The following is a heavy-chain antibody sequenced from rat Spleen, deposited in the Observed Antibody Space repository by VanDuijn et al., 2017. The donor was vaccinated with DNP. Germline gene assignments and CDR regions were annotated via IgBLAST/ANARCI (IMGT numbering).Heavy chain of an antibody. V-gene: IGHV2S63*01. CDR1: GFSLTDYS. J-gene: IGHJ2*01. D-gene: IGHD1-10*01. CDR3: TLRNNPPFAY. CDR2: MWSGGST. Sequence: EVQLKESGPGLVQPSQTLSLTCTVSGFSLTDYSVHWVRQPPGKGLEWMGLMWSGGSTAYNSALKSRLSISRDTSKSQVFLKMNSLQTEDTAIYFCTLRNNPPFAYWGQGVMVTVSS.